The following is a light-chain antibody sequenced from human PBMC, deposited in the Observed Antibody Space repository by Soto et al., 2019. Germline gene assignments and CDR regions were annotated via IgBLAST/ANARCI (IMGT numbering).Light chain of an antibody. Sequence: DIQLTQSPSFLSASVGDRVTITCRASQGISSYLAWYQQKPWKAPKLLIYAASTLQSGVPSRFSGSGSGTEFTLTISSLQPEDFATYYCQQLNSYPQTFGGGTKVEIK. V-gene: IGKV1-9*01. J-gene: IGKJ4*01. CDR2: AAS. CDR3: QQLNSYPQT. CDR1: QGISSY.